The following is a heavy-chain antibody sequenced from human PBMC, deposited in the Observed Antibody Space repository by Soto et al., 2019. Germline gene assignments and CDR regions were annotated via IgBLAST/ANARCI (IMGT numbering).Heavy chain of an antibody. V-gene: IGHV1-3*01. CDR1: RYTFTSYA. J-gene: IGHJ4*02. CDR2: INAGNGNT. CDR3: ARDSSGSLPDY. D-gene: IGHD3-22*01. Sequence: GASVQVTCKASRYTFTSYAMRWVRQAPGQRLEWMGWINAGNGNTKYSQKFQGRVTITRDTSASTAYMELSSLRSEDTAVYYCARDSSGSLPDYWGQGTLVTVAS.